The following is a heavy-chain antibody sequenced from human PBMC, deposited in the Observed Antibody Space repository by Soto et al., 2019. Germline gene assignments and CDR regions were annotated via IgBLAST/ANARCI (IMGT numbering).Heavy chain of an antibody. CDR3: ARDGGVAVAVDAFDL. J-gene: IGHJ3*01. V-gene: IGHV3-20*04. Sequence: EVELVESGXXVVRPXXXLRLSCAASXXXXDDFGXXXVRQAPGKGLEWVSGITWNSGSTGYADSVKGRFRISRDNAKNSLYLQMDSLRAEDTAFYYCARDGGVAVAVDAFDLWGQGTMVTVSS. CDR2: ITWNSGST. D-gene: IGHD6-19*01. CDR1: XXXXDDFG.